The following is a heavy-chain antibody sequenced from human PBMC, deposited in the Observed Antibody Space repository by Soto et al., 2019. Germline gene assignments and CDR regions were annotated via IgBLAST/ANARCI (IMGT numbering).Heavy chain of an antibody. D-gene: IGHD4-17*01. J-gene: IGHJ4*02. Sequence: PSEILSLTCFVSGGSISGYFWSWIGQPPGKGLERIGYMYDSGSTYYNPSLKSRVTISVDTSKNQFSLKLSSVTAADTAVYYCARTTVTTNIDYWGQGTLVTVSS. CDR1: GGSISGYF. CDR2: MYDSGST. V-gene: IGHV4-4*09. CDR3: ARTTVTTNIDY.